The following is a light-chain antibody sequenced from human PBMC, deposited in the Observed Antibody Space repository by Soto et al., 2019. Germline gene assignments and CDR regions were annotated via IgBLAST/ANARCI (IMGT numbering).Light chain of an antibody. CDR3: QQYHIYST. CDR2: KAS. CDR1: QTINNW. V-gene: IGKV1-5*03. Sequence: DIQMTQSPSNLSASVGDRVTITCRASQTINNWLAWFQQKPGKAPKLLISKASTLESGVPSRFSGSGSGTEFTLTITSLPPDDFATYYCQQYHIYSTFGQGTKVEIK. J-gene: IGKJ1*01.